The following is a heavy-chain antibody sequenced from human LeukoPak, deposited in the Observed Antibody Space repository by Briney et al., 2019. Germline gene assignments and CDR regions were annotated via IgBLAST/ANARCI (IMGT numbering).Heavy chain of an antibody. CDR3: AKSVIRTTVVKTPFDY. V-gene: IGHV3-15*01. CDR2: IKSKTDGGTV. D-gene: IGHD4-23*01. J-gene: IGHJ4*02. CDR1: GFTFSSAR. Sequence: GGSLRLSCAASGFTFSSARMSWVRQAPGKGLEWVGRIKSKTDGGTVDYAAPVKGRFTISRDDSKNTLYLQMNSLKTEDTAVYYCAKSVIRTTVVKTPFDYWGQGTLVTVSS.